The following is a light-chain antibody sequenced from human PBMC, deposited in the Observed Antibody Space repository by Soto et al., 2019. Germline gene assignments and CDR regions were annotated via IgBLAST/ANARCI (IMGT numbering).Light chain of an antibody. J-gene: IGLJ1*01. Sequence: QPVLTQPPSVSGAPGQRVTISCSGSTSNIGTGYDVHWYQQFPGTAPKLLMYNDNQWPSGVPDRFSGSRSGTSASLAISGLQSEDEADYFCAAWDVSLNGHYAFGTGTKVTVL. CDR1: TSNIGTGYD. CDR3: AAWDVSLNGHYA. V-gene: IGLV1-44*01. CDR2: NDN.